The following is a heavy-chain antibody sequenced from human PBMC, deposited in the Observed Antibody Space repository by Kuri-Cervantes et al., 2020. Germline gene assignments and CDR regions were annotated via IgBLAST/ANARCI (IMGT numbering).Heavy chain of an antibody. D-gene: IGHD3-10*01. CDR3: AKVATMVRGVINTYYYYGMDV. CDR1: GFTFSSYA. CDR2: ISGSGGST. V-gene: IGHV3-23*01. Sequence: LKISCAASGFTFSSYAMSWVRQAPGKGLEWVSAISGSGGSTYYADSVKGRFTISRDNSKNTLYLQMNSLRAEDTAVYYCAKVATMVRGVINTYYYYGMDVWGQGTTVTVSS. J-gene: IGHJ6*02.